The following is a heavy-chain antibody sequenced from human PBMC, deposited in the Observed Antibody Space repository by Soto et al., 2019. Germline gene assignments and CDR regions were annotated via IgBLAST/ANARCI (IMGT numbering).Heavy chain of an antibody. J-gene: IGHJ6*02. V-gene: IGHV6-1*01. CDR2: TYYRSKWYN. CDR3: ARDFLVARPRGYGMDV. Sequence: TPSLTFAISGGRVSSNSSAWDWIRPSPSKGLEWLGRTYYRSKWYNDYAVSVKSRITNNPNTSKNQFSLQLNSVTPEDTAVYYCARDFLVARPRGYGMDVCGQGSTVTVSS. D-gene: IGHD5-12*01. CDR1: GGRVSSNSSA.